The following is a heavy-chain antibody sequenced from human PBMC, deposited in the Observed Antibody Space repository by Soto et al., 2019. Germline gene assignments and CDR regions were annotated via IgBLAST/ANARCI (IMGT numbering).Heavy chain of an antibody. D-gene: IGHD3-22*01. CDR3: ARTNPDSSGYYVFDY. J-gene: IGHJ4*02. CDR1: GGSVSSGDYY. Sequence: QVQLQESGPGLVTPSQTLSLTSTVSGGSVSSGDYYWSWIRQPPGKGLEWIGYISYSGSTYYNPSLRSRVTISVDTSKNQFSLKLSSVTAADTAVYYCARTNPDSSGYYVFDYWGQGTLVTVSS. V-gene: IGHV4-30-4*01. CDR2: ISYSGST.